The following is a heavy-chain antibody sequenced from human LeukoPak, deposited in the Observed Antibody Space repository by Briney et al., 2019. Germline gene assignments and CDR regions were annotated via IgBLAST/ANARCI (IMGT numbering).Heavy chain of an antibody. Sequence: ASVKVSCKAFGYTFTSNYMHWVRQAPGQGPEWMGVISPSGGSTTYAQKFQGRVTLTRDMSTSTDYLELSSLRSEDTAVYYCARVVGDILTGYYTFPDYWGQGTLVTVSS. V-gene: IGHV1-46*01. J-gene: IGHJ4*02. CDR3: ARVVGDILTGYYTFPDY. D-gene: IGHD3-9*01. CDR2: ISPSGGST. CDR1: GYTFTSNY.